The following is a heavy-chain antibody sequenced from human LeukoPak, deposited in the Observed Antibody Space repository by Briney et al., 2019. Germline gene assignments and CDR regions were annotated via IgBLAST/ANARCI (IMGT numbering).Heavy chain of an antibody. CDR3: AKDEGYCSGGSCYGGDY. V-gene: IGHV3-30*18. Sequence: PGGSLRLSCAASGFTFSSYGMHWVRQAPGKGLEWVAVISYDGSNKYYADSVKGRFTISRDNSKNTLYLQMNSLRAEDTAVYYCAKDEGYCSGGSCYGGDYWGQGTLVTVSS. CDR1: GFTFSSYG. J-gene: IGHJ4*02. CDR2: ISYDGSNK. D-gene: IGHD2-15*01.